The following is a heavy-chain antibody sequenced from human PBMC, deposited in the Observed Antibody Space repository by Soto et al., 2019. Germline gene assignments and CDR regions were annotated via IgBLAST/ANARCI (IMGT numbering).Heavy chain of an antibody. CDR3: ARCFYDSLTGYYTDYYGMDV. Sequence: QVQLVQSGAEVKKPGASVKVSCKASGYTFTSYGISWVRQAPGQGLEWMGWISAYNGNTNYAQKLQGRVTMTTDTSTSTAYMELRSLRSDDTAVYYCARCFYDSLTGYYTDYYGMDVWGQGTTVTVSS. CDR1: GYTFTSYG. J-gene: IGHJ6*02. V-gene: IGHV1-18*01. CDR2: ISAYNGNT. D-gene: IGHD3-9*01.